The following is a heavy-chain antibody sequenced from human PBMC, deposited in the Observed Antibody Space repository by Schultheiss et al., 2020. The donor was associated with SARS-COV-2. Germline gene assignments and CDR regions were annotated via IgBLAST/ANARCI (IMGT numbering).Heavy chain of an antibody. Sequence: SVKVSCKASGVTFSSYAIYWVRQAPGQGLQWMGGIIPSLDRLNDAQRFQGRVTITADESTSTAYMELSSLRSEDTAVYYCARSSSSWRYFDYWGQGTLVTVSS. J-gene: IGHJ4*02. CDR3: ARSSSSWRYFDY. V-gene: IGHV1-69*10. CDR1: GVTFSSYA. D-gene: IGHD6-13*01. CDR2: IIPSLDRL.